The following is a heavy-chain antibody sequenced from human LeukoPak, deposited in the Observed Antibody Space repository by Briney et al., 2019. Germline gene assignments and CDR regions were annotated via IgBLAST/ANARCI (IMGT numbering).Heavy chain of an antibody. Sequence: GGSLRLSCAASGFTFITYSMNWVRQAPGKGLEWVSCISSTSSTIYYADSVKGRFTISRDNAKNSLYLQMNSPRAEDTAVYYCARGVYGDSYFDYWGQGTLVTVSS. V-gene: IGHV3-48*01. D-gene: IGHD4-17*01. CDR2: ISSTSSTI. CDR3: ARGVYGDSYFDY. J-gene: IGHJ4*02. CDR1: GFTFITYS.